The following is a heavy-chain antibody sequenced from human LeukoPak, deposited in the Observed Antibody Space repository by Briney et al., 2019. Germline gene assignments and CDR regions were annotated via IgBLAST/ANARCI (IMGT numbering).Heavy chain of an antibody. J-gene: IGHJ5*02. D-gene: IGHD3-10*01. V-gene: IGHV3-9*01. CDR2: ISWNSGSI. CDR3: ARDSYQDYYGRFDP. Sequence: PGRSLRLSCAASGFTFDDYAMHWVRQAPGKGLEWVSGISWNSGSIGYADSVKGRFTISRDNAKNSLYLQMNSLRAEDTAMYYCARDSYQDYYGRFDPWGQGTLVIVSS. CDR1: GFTFDDYA.